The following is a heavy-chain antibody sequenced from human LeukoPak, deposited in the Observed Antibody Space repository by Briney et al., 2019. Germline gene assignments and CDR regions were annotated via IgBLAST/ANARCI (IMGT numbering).Heavy chain of an antibody. D-gene: IGHD4-17*01. CDR3: ASRTTVTSYYFDY. V-gene: IGHV4-38-2*02. CDR2: LYVSGST. J-gene: IGHJ4*02. CDR1: GYSISSGDY. Sequence: SETLSLTCTVSGYSISSGDYWGWIRQPPGKGLEWIGSLYVSGSTYYNPSQKSGVTVSVDTSKNKFSLKLSSVTAADTAVYYCASRTTVTSYYFDYWGQGTLVTVSS.